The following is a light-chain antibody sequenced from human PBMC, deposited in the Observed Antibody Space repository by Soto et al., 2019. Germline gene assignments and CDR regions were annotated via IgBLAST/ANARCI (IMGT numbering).Light chain of an antibody. J-gene: IGLJ2*01. CDR3: SSYTGTNVI. CDR2: DVN. CDR1: LSDVGGQNL. V-gene: IGLV2-8*01. Sequence: QSALTQPPSASGSPGQSVTISCTGTLSDVGGQNLVSWYRQDPGKAPKLMIYDVNRRPSGVPDRFSGSKSGNTASLTVSGLQPEDEANYYCSSYTGTNVIFGGGTKLTVI.